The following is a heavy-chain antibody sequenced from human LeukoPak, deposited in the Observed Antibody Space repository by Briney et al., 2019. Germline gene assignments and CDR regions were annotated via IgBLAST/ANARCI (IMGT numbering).Heavy chain of an antibody. Sequence: GASVKVSCKASGYTFTSYAISWVRQAPGQGLEWMGRIIPIFGTANYAQKFQGRVTITTDESTSTAYMELSSLRSEDTAVYYCARDLPFGAFDYWGQGTLVTVSS. J-gene: IGHJ4*02. CDR3: ARDLPFGAFDY. CDR2: IIPIFGTA. V-gene: IGHV1-69*05. D-gene: IGHD3-16*01. CDR1: GYTFTSYA.